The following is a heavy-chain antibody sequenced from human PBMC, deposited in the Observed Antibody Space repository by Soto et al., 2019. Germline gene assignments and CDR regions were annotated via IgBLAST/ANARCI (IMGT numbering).Heavy chain of an antibody. CDR3: ANDWSPLAAAGKSLSY. CDR1: GFTFSSYG. D-gene: IGHD6-13*01. V-gene: IGHV3-30*18. Sequence: GGSLRLSCAASGFTFSSYGMHWVRQAPGKGLEWVAVISYDGSNKYYADSVKGRFTISRDNSKNTLYLQMNSLRAEDTAVYYCANDWSPLAAAGKSLSYWGQGTLVTVSS. J-gene: IGHJ4*02. CDR2: ISYDGSNK.